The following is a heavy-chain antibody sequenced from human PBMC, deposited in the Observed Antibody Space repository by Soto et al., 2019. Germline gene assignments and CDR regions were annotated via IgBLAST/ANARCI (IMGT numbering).Heavy chain of an antibody. CDR1: GFTFSSYS. D-gene: IGHD5-18*01. Sequence: GGSLRLSCAASGFTFSSYSMNWVRQAPGKGLEWVSSISSSSSYIYYADSVKGRFTISRDNTKNSLYLQMNSLRAEDTAVYYCAREFRSHTDMVEGHFDYWGQGTLVTVSS. CDR3: AREFRSHTDMVEGHFDY. CDR2: ISSSSSYI. J-gene: IGHJ4*02. V-gene: IGHV3-21*01.